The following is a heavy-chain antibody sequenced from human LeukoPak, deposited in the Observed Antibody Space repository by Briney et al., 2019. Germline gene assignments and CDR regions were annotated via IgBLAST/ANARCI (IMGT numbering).Heavy chain of an antibody. V-gene: IGHV3-48*03. D-gene: IGHD6-19*01. CDR2: ISSSSSTM. CDR1: GFSFSSSD. CDR3: ARDLGRSSGHFDY. J-gene: IGHJ4*02. Sequence: GGSLRLSCAASGFSFSSSDMNWVRQAPGKGLEWVSYISSSSSTMYYADSVKGRFTISRDNAKNSLYLQMNSLRAEDTAVYYCARDLGRSSGHFDYWGQGTLVTVSS.